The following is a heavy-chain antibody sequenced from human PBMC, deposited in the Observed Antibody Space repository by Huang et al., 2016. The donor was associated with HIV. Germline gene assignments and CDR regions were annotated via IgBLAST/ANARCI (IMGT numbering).Heavy chain of an antibody. V-gene: IGHV3-23*01. CDR2: SSGSGSST. J-gene: IGHJ4*02. Sequence: EVQLLESGGGLVQPGGSLRLSCAASIFTFSTSAMSWVRQAPGKGLEWVSGSSGSGSSTDDAESVKGRFTIARDNSRNTRYLQMKSLRVEDTAIYYCAKGSERSLTGPKYQYYFDYWGQGTLVTVSS. CDR3: AKGSERSLTGPKYQYYFDY. D-gene: IGHD3-3*01. CDR1: IFTFSTSA.